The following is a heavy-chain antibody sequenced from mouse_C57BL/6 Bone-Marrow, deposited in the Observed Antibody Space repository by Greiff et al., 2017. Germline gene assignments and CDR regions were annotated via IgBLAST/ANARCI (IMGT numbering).Heavy chain of an antibody. CDR1: GYTFTSYW. J-gene: IGHJ2*01. D-gene: IGHD2-2*01. V-gene: IGHV1-69*01. Sequence: QVQLKQPGAELVMPGASVKLSCKASGYTFTSYWMHWVKQRPGQGLEWIGEIDPSDSYTNYNQKFKGKSTLTVDKSSSTAYMQLSSLTSEDSAVYYCARREGVKGYFDYWGQGTTLTVSS. CDR2: IDPSDSYT. CDR3: ARREGVKGYFDY.